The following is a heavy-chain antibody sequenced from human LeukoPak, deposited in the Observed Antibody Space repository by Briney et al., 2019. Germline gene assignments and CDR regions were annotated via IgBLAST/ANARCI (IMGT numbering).Heavy chain of an antibody. CDR2: INSDGSST. Sequence: PGGSLRLSCAASGFTFSSYWMHWVRQAPGEGLVWVSHINSDGSSTSYADSVKGRFTISRDNAKNTLYLQMNSLRAEDTAVFYCATSRGPAAIDYWGQGTLVTVSS. V-gene: IGHV3-74*01. CDR3: ATSRGPAAIDY. CDR1: GFTFSSYW. D-gene: IGHD2-2*01. J-gene: IGHJ4*02.